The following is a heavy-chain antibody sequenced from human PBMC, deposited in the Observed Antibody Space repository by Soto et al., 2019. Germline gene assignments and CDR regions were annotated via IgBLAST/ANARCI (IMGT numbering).Heavy chain of an antibody. Sequence: EVQLLESGGDLIQPGGSLRLSCAASGFTFNIYAMAWVRQAPGTGLAWVSAISRYGDFTYYADSVEGRFTISRDNSKNTLYLQMNTLRAEDTALYYCAKDRYLDHDSRGYLFDNWGQGTLVTVSS. D-gene: IGHD3-22*01. J-gene: IGHJ4*02. CDR2: ISRYGDFT. CDR3: AKDRYLDHDSRGYLFDN. CDR1: GFTFNIYA. V-gene: IGHV3-23*01.